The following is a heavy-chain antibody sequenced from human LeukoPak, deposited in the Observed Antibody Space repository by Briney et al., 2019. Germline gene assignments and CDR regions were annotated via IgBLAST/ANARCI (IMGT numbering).Heavy chain of an antibody. J-gene: IGHJ6*03. D-gene: IGHD1/OR15-1a*01. CDR3: AKQGEIRQDYYMDV. CDR2: IIAVFGTT. V-gene: IGHV1-69*06. Sequence: SVKVSCKASGGSISSYGISWVRQAPGQGLEWMGRIIAVFGTTNYAQKFQDRVTITADTVSNTAYMELTSLTSEDTAVYFCAKQGEIRQDYYMDVWGNGTAVTVSS. CDR1: GGSISSYG.